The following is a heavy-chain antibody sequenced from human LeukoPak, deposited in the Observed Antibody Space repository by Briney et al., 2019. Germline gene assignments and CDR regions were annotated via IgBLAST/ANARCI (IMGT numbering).Heavy chain of an antibody. CDR3: ARGGVTMIVVPHRVNYYMDV. J-gene: IGHJ6*03. Sequence: SETLSLTCAVYGGSFSGYYWSWIRQPPGKVLEWIGEINHSGSTNYNPSLKSRVTISVDTSKNQFSLKLSSVTAADTAVYYCARGGVTMIVVPHRVNYYMDVWGKGTTVTVSS. V-gene: IGHV4-34*01. CDR2: INHSGST. D-gene: IGHD3-22*01. CDR1: GGSFSGYY.